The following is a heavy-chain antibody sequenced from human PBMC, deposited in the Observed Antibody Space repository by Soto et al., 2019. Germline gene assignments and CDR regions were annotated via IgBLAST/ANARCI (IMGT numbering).Heavy chain of an antibody. J-gene: IGHJ3*02. CDR3: AKGSYYDSSGYYLHNRDAFDI. CDR2: ISDSGGST. D-gene: IGHD3-22*01. V-gene: IGHV3-23*01. CDR1: VFTFSSYA. Sequence: RGSLRLSCASSVFTFSSYAMSWVRQAPGRGLDLVSTISDSGGSTYYADSVRGRFTISRDNSKSTLSLQMNSLKSEDTAVYYCAKGSYYDSSGYYLHNRDAFDIWGQGTMVTVSS.